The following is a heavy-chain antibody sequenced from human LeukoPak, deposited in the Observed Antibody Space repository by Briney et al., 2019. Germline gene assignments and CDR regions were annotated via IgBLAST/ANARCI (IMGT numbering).Heavy chain of an antibody. J-gene: IGHJ4*02. CDR1: GFTFSSYW. D-gene: IGHD3-22*01. CDR2: IKQDGSEK. CDR3: ARDERLGFDYYDSSDTSYYFDY. V-gene: IGHV3-7*01. Sequence: GGSLRLSCAASGFTFSSYWMSWVRQAPGKGLEWVANIKQDGSEKYYVDSVKGRFTISRDNAKNSLYMQMNSLRAEDTAVYYCARDERLGFDYYDSSDTSYYFDYWGQGTLVTVSS.